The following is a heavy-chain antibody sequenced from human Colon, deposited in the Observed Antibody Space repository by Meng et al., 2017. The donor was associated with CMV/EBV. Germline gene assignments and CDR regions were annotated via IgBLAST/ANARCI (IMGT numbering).Heavy chain of an antibody. CDR2: INPSGSRT. J-gene: IGHJ6*02. Sequence: ASVKVSCKASGYTFTNYYIHWVRQAPGQGLEWMGIINPSGSRTSYGQRFQGRVTMTRDTSASTVYMELSSLRSEDTAVYYCAREGGYCSSNECQNSPFNYYYGMDVWGQGTTVTVSS. D-gene: IGHD2-2*01. V-gene: IGHV1-46*01. CDR3: AREGGYCSSNECQNSPFNYYYGMDV. CDR1: GYTFTNYY.